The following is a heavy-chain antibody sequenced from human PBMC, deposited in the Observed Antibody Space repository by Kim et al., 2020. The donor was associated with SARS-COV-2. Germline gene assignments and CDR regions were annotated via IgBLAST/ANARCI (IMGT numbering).Heavy chain of an antibody. CDR2: INAGNGNT. CDR3: ARPGLWFGELLYY. D-gene: IGHD3-10*01. V-gene: IGHV1-3*01. Sequence: ASVKVSCKASGYTFTSYAMHWVRQAPGQRLEWMGWINAGNGNTKYSQKFQGRVTITRDTSASTAYMELSSLRSEDTAVYYCARPGLWFGELLYYWGQGTLVTVSS. CDR1: GYTFTSYA. J-gene: IGHJ4*02.